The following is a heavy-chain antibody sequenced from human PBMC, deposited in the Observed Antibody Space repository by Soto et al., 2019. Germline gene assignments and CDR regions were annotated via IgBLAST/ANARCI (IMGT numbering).Heavy chain of an antibody. CDR3: ARGGSGAYLLDY. V-gene: IGHV3-74*01. J-gene: IGHJ4*02. CDR1: GFTSNNYW. Sequence: EVQLVESGGDLVQPGGSLRLSCAASGFTSNNYWMHWVRQAPGKGLVWVSRIKGDESSTNYADSVKGRFTISRDNAKNTLYRQMNGLRPEETAVYYCARGGSGAYLLDYWGQGTLVTVSS. D-gene: IGHD3-10*01. CDR2: IKGDESST.